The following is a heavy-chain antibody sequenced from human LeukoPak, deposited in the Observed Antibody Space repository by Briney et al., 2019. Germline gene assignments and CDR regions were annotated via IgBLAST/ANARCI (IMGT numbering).Heavy chain of an antibody. J-gene: IGHJ4*02. V-gene: IGHV3-30*02. CDR3: AKVGAISSWYGHVDY. D-gene: IGHD6-13*01. CDR1: GFTFSSYG. CDR2: IRYDGSNK. Sequence: PGGSLRLSCAASGFTFSSYGMHWVRQAPGKGLEGGAFIRYDGSNKYYADSVKGRFTISRDNSKNTLYLQMNSLRAEDTAVYYCAKVGAISSWYGHVDYWGQGTLVTVSS.